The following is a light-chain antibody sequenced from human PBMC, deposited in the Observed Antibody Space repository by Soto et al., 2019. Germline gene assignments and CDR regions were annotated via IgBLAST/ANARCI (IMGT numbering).Light chain of an antibody. J-gene: IGKJ1*01. CDR3: QQYNNWPPWT. CDR1: QSVSSN. CDR2: GAS. Sequence: EIVMTQSPATLSVSLGERATLSCRASQSVSSNLAWYQQKPGQAPRLLIYGASTRATGIPARFSGSGSGTEFTLTIGSLQSEDFAVYYCQQYNNWPPWTFGQGTKVEIK. V-gene: IGKV3-15*01.